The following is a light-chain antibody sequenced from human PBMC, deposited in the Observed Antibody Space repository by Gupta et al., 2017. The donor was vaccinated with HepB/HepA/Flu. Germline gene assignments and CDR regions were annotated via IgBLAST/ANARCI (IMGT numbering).Light chain of an antibody. CDR3: QQNNNWHPLT. CDR2: GAS. V-gene: IGKV3-15*01. J-gene: IGKJ4*01. CDR1: QSVSSN. Sequence: EIVMTQSPATLPVSPGERATLSCRASQSVSSNLAWYQQKPGQAPRLLIYGASTSATGIPARFSGSGYGTEFTLTISSRQSEDFAVYYCQQNNNWHPLTFGGGTKVEIK.